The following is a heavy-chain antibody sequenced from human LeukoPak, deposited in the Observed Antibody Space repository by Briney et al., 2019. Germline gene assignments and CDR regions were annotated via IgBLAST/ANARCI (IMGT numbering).Heavy chain of an antibody. CDR1: GGSISSYY. V-gene: IGHV4-59*05. D-gene: IGHD3-10*01. CDR3: ARPSRSGSYYSAPFDY. J-gene: IGHJ4*02. CDR2: IYYSGST. Sequence: SETLSLTCTVSGGSISSYYWSWIRQPPGKGLEWIGSIYYSGSTYYNPSLKSRVTISVDTFKNQFSLKLSSVTAADTAVYYCARPSRSGSYYSAPFDYWGQGTLVTVSS.